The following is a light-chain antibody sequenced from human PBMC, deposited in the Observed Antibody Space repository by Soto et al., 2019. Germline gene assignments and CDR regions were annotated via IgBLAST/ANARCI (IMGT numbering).Light chain of an antibody. CDR2: LNSDGSH. CDR3: QTWGTGPWV. V-gene: IGLV4-69*01. CDR1: SGHSTYA. Sequence: QLVLTQSPSASASLGASVKLTCTLSSGHSTYAIAWHQQQPEKGPRYLMKLNSDGSHSKGDGIPDRFSGSSSGAERYLTISSLLSEDEAAYYCQTWGTGPWVFGGGTKVTVL. J-gene: IGLJ3*02.